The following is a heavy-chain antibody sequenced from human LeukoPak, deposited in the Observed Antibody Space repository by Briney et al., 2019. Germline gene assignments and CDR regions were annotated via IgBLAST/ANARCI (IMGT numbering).Heavy chain of an antibody. J-gene: IGHJ4*02. Sequence: SETLSLTCNVSGGSISSYYWSWIRQPPGKGLEWIGYIYYSGSTNYNPSLKSRVTISVDTSKNQFSLKLSSVTAADTAVYYCARVHYDFWSGYYKENGYFDYWGQGTLVTVSS. CDR2: IYYSGST. D-gene: IGHD3-3*01. CDR1: GGSISSYY. CDR3: ARVHYDFWSGYYKENGYFDY. V-gene: IGHV4-59*12.